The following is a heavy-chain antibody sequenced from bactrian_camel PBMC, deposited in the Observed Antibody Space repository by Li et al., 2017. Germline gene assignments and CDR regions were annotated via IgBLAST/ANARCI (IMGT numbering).Heavy chain of an antibody. CDR3: AAGFRGGAVTPGTILNYRRFTD. CDR2: IDRPGIT. J-gene: IGHJ4*01. D-gene: IGHD6*01. V-gene: IGHV3S40*01. Sequence: DVQLVESGGSSVQAGGSLRLSCAASAFTDSTYYMAWFRQAPGKEREGVAAIDRPGITVYADSVKGRFTISKDNAKNTVYLQMNSLKPEDTAMYYCAAGFRGGAVTPGTILNYRRFTDWGQGTQVTVS. CDR1: AFTDSTYY.